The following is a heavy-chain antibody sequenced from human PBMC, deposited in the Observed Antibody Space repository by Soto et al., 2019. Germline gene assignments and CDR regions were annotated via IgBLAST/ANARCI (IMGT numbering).Heavy chain of an antibody. Sequence: ASVKVSCKASGYTFTSYAMHWVRQAPGQRLEWMGWINAGNGNTKYSQKFQGRVTITRDTSASTAYMELSSLRSEDTAVYYCARAIAAALSWFDPWGQGTLVTVSS. CDR2: INAGNGNT. CDR3: ARAIAAALSWFDP. CDR1: GYTFTSYA. D-gene: IGHD6-13*01. V-gene: IGHV1-3*01. J-gene: IGHJ5*02.